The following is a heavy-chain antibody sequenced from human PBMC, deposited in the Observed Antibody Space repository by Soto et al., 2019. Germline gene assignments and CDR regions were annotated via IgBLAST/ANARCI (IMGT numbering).Heavy chain of an antibody. CDR1: GFSLSTSGVG. CDR3: ADSSCSSTSCYAFYFDL. D-gene: IGHD2-2*01. CDR2: IYWDADK. J-gene: IGHJ2*01. V-gene: IGHV2-5*02. Sequence: QITLKESGPTLVKPTQTLTLTCTFSGFSLSTSGVGVGWIRQPPGKALEWLALIYWDADKRYSPSLKSRLTSTKDTSNNPVVLTMTHMDPVYTATYYCADSSCSSTSCYAFYFDLWGRGTLIAVSS.